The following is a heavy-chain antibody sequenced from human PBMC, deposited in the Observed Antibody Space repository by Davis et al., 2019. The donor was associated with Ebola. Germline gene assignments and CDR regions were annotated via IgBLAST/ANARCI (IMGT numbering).Heavy chain of an antibody. CDR1: GDSVSSHSAA. V-gene: IGHV6-1*01. J-gene: IGHJ3*01. Sequence: SQTLSLTCAISGDSVSSHSAAWNWIRQSPSRGLEWLGRTYYRSKWYNDHAISVRGRISISPDTSKNQLSLQLNSVTPEDTAVYYCARGVPTKNAFDVWGQGTMVTVSS. CDR3: ARGVPTKNAFDV. CDR2: TYYRSKWYN.